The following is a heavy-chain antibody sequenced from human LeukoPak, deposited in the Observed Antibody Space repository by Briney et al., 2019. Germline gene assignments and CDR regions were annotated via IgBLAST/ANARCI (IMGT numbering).Heavy chain of an antibody. CDR2: INPSGGST. CDR3: ARAPTPRTHIVVVPGGWFDP. CDR1: VYTFTSYY. V-gene: IGHV1-46*01. D-gene: IGHD2-2*01. Sequence: ASVKVSCKASVYTFTSYYMHWVRQAPGQGLEWMGLINPSGGSTSYAQKFQGRVTMTRDTSTSTVYMELSSLRSEDTAVYYCARAPTPRTHIVVVPGGWFDPWGQGTLVTVSS. J-gene: IGHJ5*02.